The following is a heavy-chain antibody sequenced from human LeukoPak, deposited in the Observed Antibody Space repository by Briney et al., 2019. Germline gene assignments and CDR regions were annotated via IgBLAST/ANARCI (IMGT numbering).Heavy chain of an antibody. J-gene: IGHJ3*02. CDR2: IYYSGST. D-gene: IGHD3-22*01. V-gene: IGHV4-59*01. CDR1: GGSISSYY. CDR3: ASNQYYYDSSGYYTAAFDI. Sequence: SETLSLTCTVSGGSISSYYWSWIRRPPGKGLEWIGYIYYSGSTNYNPSLKSRVTISVDTSKNQFSLKLSSVTAADTAVYYCASNQYYYDSSGYYTAAFDIWGQGTMVTVSS.